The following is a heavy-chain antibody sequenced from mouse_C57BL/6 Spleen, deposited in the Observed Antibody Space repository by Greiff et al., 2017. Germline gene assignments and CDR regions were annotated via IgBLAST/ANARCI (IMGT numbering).Heavy chain of an antibody. Sequence: LQQSGPGLVKPSQSLSLTCSVTGYSITSGYYWNWIRQFPGNKLEWMGYISYDGSNNYNPSLKNRISITRDTSKNQFFLKLNSVTTEDTATYYCARAWDGAWFAYWGQGTLVTVSA. CDR1: GYSITSGYY. V-gene: IGHV3-6*01. D-gene: IGHD4-1*01. CDR3: ARAWDGAWFAY. CDR2: ISYDGSN. J-gene: IGHJ3*01.